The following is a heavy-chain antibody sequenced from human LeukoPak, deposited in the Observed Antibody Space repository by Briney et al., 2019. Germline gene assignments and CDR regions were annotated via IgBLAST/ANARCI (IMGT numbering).Heavy chain of an antibody. CDR3: ARPRWLQANWFDP. V-gene: IGHV1-8*03. D-gene: IGHD5-24*01. CDR1: GYTFTSYD. Sequence: ASVKVSCKASGYTFTSYDINWVRQATGQGLEWMGWMNPNSGNTGYAQKFQGRVTITRNTSISTAYMELSSLRSEDTAVYYCARPRWLQANWFDPWGQGTLVTVSS. J-gene: IGHJ5*02. CDR2: MNPNSGNT.